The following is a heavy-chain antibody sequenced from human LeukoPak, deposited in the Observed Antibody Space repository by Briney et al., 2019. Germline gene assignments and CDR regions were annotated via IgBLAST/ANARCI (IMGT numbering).Heavy chain of an antibody. CDR2: ISSSGSTI. CDR3: ACASYGDYGGDGY. CDR1: GFTFSSYE. J-gene: IGHJ4*02. Sequence: GGSLRLSCAASGFTFSSYEMNWVRQAPGKGLEWVSYISSSGSTIYYADSVKGRFTISRDNAKNSLYLQMNSLGAEDTAVYYCACASYGDYGGDGYWGQGTLVTVSS. D-gene: IGHD4-17*01. V-gene: IGHV3-48*03.